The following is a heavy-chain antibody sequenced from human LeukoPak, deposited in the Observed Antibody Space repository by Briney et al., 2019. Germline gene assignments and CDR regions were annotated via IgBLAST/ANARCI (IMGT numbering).Heavy chain of an antibody. J-gene: IGHJ5*02. V-gene: IGHV4-31*03. CDR2: IYYSGST. D-gene: IGHD3-22*01. CDR1: GGSISSGGYY. CDR3: ARDYYDSSGAKLFDP. Sequence: PSETLSLTCTVSGGSISSGGYYWSWIRQHPGKGLEWIGYIYYSGSTYYNPSLKSRLPISVDTSKNQFSLKLSSVTAADTAVYYCARDYYDSSGAKLFDPWGQGTLVTVSS.